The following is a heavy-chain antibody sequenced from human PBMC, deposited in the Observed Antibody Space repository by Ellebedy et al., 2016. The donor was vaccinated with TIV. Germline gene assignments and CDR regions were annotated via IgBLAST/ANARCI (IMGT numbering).Heavy chain of an antibody. J-gene: IGHJ3*02. CDR3: ARISRDAFDT. Sequence: SGPTLVKPTQTLTLTCTLSGLSVSSNKMSVSWIRQPPGKALEWLARIDWDDDTFYNTSLKTRLTISKDTSKNQVVLKMTVMDPVDTGTYYCARISRDAFDTWGQGTMVTVSS. CDR2: IDWDDDT. CDR1: GLSVSSNKMS. V-gene: IGHV2-70*04.